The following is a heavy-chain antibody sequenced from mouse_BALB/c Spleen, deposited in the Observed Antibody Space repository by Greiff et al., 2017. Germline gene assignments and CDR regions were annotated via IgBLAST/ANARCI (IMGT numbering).Heavy chain of an antibody. V-gene: IGHV5-6-4*01. CDR2: ISSGGSYT. D-gene: IGHD2-4*01. Sequence: EVKVVESGGGLVKPGGSLKLSCAASGFTFSSYTMSWVRQTPEKRLEWVATISSGGSYTYYPDSVKGRFTISRDNAKNTLYLQMSSLKSEDTAMYYCTREGTMITTRYFDVWGAGTTVTVSS. CDR3: TREGTMITTRYFDV. CDR1: GFTFSSYT. J-gene: IGHJ1*01.